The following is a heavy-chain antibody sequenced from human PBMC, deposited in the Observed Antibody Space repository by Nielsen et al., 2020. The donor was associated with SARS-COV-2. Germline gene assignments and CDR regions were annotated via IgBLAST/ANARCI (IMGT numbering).Heavy chain of an antibody. Sequence: GESLKISCAASGFVVSSNYLTWVRQAPGKGLEWVSVIYSGGSTYYADSVRGRFTISRDNSRNTLWLQMNSLRAEDTAVYYCAKRSGYGSGSILYWGQGTLVTVSS. CDR3: AKRSGYGSGSILY. CDR1: GFVVSSNY. CDR2: IYSGGST. V-gene: IGHV3-53*01. J-gene: IGHJ4*02. D-gene: IGHD3-10*01.